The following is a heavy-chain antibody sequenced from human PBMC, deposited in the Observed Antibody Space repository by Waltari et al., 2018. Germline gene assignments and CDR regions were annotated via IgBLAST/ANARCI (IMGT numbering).Heavy chain of an antibody. CDR1: GGSITSKRHY. V-gene: IGHV4-39*02. CDR2: VSYNGAT. D-gene: IGHD5-12*01. Sequence: QLQLEESGPGLGQPSATLSLTCSVSGGSITSKRHYWAWIRQPPGQGLEWIGTVSYNGATYSSPSLKSRVTVSRDTSKNHLSLKLGSVTAADTAVYYCATYIGASIGTAAFDVWGQGTMVTVSS. J-gene: IGHJ3*01. CDR3: ATYIGASIGTAAFDV.